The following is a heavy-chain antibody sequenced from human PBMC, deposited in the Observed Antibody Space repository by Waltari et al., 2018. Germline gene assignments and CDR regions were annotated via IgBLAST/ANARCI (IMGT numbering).Heavy chain of an antibody. CDR1: GYSFTTYW. CDR2: IYPGDSDT. J-gene: IGHJ3*02. Sequence: EVQLVQSGAEVKKPGESLKISCKGSGYSFTTYWIGWVRPMPGKGLEWMGIIYPGDSDTRYSPSFRGQVTISADKSISTAYLQWSSLKASDTAMYYCARRPYYYDSSGHAFDIWGQGTMVTVSS. D-gene: IGHD3-22*01. CDR3: ARRPYYYDSSGHAFDI. V-gene: IGHV5-51*03.